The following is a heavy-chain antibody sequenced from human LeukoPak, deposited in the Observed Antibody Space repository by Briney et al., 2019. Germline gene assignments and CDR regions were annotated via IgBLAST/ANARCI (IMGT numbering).Heavy chain of an antibody. Sequence: PGGSLRLSCAAYGFTFSNAWMSWVRQAPGKGLEWVGRIKSKTDGGTTDYAAPVKGRFTISRDDSKNTLYLQMNSLKTEDTAVYYCTTEYPQNDAFDIWGQGTMVTVSS. CDR1: GFTFSNAW. V-gene: IGHV3-15*01. J-gene: IGHJ3*02. CDR3: TTEYPQNDAFDI. CDR2: IKSKTDGGTT.